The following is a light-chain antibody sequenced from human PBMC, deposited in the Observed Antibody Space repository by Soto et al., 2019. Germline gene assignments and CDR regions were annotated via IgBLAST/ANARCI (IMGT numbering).Light chain of an antibody. CDR1: SSDVGGYNY. V-gene: IGLV2-14*01. CDR2: GVN. Sequence: QSVLTQPASVSGSPGQSVTISCTGTSSDVGGYNYVSWYQHHPGKAPKLMLYGVNDRPSGISNRFSGSKSGNTASLTISGLQAEDEADYYCGSYTSSSTLIFGGGTKVTVL. CDR3: GSYTSSSTLI. J-gene: IGLJ2*01.